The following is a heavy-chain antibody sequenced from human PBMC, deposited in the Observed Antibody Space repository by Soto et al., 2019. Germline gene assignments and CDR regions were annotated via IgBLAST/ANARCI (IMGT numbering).Heavy chain of an antibody. CDR3: TRASTGYSSAAT. D-gene: IGHD5-18*01. J-gene: IGHJ4*02. V-gene: IGHV3-74*01. Sequence: EVQLMESGGGLVQPGGSLRLSCAASGFTFTSYWLHWVRQAPGKGLVWVSRINSDGSSTVYVDSVKGRFTISRDNAKNTLYLQMNSLRAEDTAVYYCTRASTGYSSAATWGQGTLVTVSS. CDR1: GFTFTSYW. CDR2: INSDGSST.